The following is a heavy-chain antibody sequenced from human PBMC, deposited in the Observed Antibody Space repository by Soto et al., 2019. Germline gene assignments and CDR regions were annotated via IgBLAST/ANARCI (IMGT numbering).Heavy chain of an antibody. CDR1: GGSISSGGYY. Sequence: KPSETLSLTCTVSGGSISSGGYYWSWIRQHPGKGLEWIGYIYYSGSTYYNPSLKSRVTISVDTSKNQFSLKLSSVTAADTAVYYCARGCRGGDCYNWFDPWGQGTLVTVSS. CDR3: ARGCRGGDCYNWFDP. CDR2: IYYSGST. V-gene: IGHV4-31*03. D-gene: IGHD2-21*02. J-gene: IGHJ5*02.